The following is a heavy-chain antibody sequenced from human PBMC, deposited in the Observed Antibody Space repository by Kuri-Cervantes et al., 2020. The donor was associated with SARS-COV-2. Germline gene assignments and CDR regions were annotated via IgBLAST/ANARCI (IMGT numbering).Heavy chain of an antibody. J-gene: IGHJ4*02. D-gene: IGHD3-9*01. CDR1: GFTFSTYW. Sequence: GGSLRLSCAASGFTFSTYWMTWVRQAPGKGLEWVANINLNGSETYYVDSLKGRFTISRDNAQNSLYLQMDSLRAEDTAVYYCAREGLDSYFDYWGQGTLVTVSS. CDR2: INLNGSET. CDR3: AREGLDSYFDY. V-gene: IGHV3-7*01.